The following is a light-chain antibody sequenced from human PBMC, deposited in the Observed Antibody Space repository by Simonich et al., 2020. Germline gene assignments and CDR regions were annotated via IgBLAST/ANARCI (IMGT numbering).Light chain of an antibody. V-gene: IGKV4-1*01. CDR2: WES. J-gene: IGKJ1*01. Sequence: DIVMTQSPDSLAVSLGERATINCKSSQSVLYSSNNKNYLAWYQQKPGQPPKLLIYWESTRESGVTDRCSSSGSGTDFTLTISSMQAEDVAVYYCQQYYSTPTFGQGTKVEIK. CDR1: QSVLYSSNNKNY. CDR3: QQYYSTPT.